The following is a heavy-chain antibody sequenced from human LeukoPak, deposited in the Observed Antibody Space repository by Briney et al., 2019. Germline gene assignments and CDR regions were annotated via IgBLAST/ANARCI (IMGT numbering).Heavy chain of an antibody. D-gene: IGHD3-22*01. J-gene: IGHJ5*02. Sequence: PSETLSLTCTVSGGSISSYYWSWIRQPPGKGLEWIGYIYYSGSTNYNPSLKSRVTISVDTSKNQFSLKLSSVTAADTAVYYCATTYYDSRGWFDPWVQGTLVTVSS. CDR2: IYYSGST. CDR3: ATTYYDSRGWFDP. CDR1: GGSISSYY. V-gene: IGHV4-59*01.